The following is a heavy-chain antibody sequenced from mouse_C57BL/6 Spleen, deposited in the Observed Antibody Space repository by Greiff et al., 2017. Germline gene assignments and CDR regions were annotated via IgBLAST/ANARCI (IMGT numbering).Heavy chain of an antibody. V-gene: IGHV1-55*01. CDR2: IYPGSGST. D-gene: IGHD2-3*01. CDR3: ARFGRWLRYYDV. J-gene: IGHJ1*03. CDR1: GYTFTSYW. Sequence: QVQLQQPGAELVKPGASVKMSCKASGYTFTSYWITWVKQRPGQGLEWIGDIYPGSGSTNYNEKFKSKATLTVDTSSSPAYMQLSSLTSEDSAVYSCARFGRWLRYYDVWGTGTTVTVSS.